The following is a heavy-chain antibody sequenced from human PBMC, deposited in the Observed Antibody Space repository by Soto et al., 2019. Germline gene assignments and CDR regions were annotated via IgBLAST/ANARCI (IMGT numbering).Heavy chain of an antibody. Sequence: QLQLQESGPGLVKPSETLSLTCTVSGGSISSSSYYWGWIRQPPGQGLEWIGSIYYSGSTYYNPSLTGRATISGDASKSRFPLKLGSVAAADPAWYYCARVAPAAMMGSVAPFDSWGQGTLVTVSS. CDR2: IYYSGST. CDR3: ARVAPAAMMGSVAPFDS. D-gene: IGHD2-2*01. V-gene: IGHV4-39*01. CDR1: GGSISSSSYY. J-gene: IGHJ4*02.